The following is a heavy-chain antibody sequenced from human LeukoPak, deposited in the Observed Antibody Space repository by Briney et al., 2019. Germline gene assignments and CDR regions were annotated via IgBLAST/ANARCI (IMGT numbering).Heavy chain of an antibody. V-gene: IGHV1-2*02. D-gene: IGHD1-26*01. Sequence: ASVEVSCKASGYTFTDYYMHWVRQAPGQGLEWMGWINPYSGGTNYAQKFQGRVTMTRDTSISTAYMELSSLRSDDTAVYYCARSLLGGGSYYVPFDYWGQGTLVTVSS. CDR3: ARSLLGGGSYYVPFDY. J-gene: IGHJ4*02. CDR1: GYTFTDYY. CDR2: INPYSGGT.